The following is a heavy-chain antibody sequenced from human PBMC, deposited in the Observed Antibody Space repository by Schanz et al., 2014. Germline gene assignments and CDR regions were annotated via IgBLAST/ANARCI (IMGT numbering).Heavy chain of an antibody. CDR1: GYTFTRYY. Sequence: QVLLVQSGAEVKQPGASVKVSCKASGYTFTRYYIHWVRQAPGQGLEWMGIINPSGGSTTYAQKFQGRVTMTSDTSTSTVYMELSSLRSEDTAVYYCARNYGGHSEESDRYGMDVWGQGTTVTVSS. CDR3: ARNYGGHSEESDRYGMDV. CDR2: INPSGGST. V-gene: IGHV1-46*01. D-gene: IGHD4-17*01. J-gene: IGHJ6*02.